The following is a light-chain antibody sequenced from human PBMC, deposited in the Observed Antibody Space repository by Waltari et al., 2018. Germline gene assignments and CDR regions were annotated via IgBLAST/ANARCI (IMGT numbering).Light chain of an antibody. CDR3: QVWADSSDFV. J-gene: IGLJ1*01. V-gene: IGLV3-21*02. CDR2: DDT. Sequence: SYVLTQPPSVSVARGQPARITCGGNSVGSKSVHWYQRKPGQAPVVVVYDDTERPSGIPDRFSGSNSENTATLTINSVEAGDEADYFCQVWADSSDFVFGSGTKVTVL. CDR1: SVGSKS.